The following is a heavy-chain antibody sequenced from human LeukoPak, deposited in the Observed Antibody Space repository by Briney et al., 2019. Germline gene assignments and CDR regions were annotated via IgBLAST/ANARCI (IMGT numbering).Heavy chain of an antibody. CDR3: ARGRPAVVDY. CDR1: GGSFSGYY. V-gene: IGHV4-34*01. D-gene: IGHD6-19*01. CDR2: INHSGST. J-gene: IGHJ4*02. Sequence: SETLSLTCAVYGGSFSGYYLSWIRQPTGKGLEWIGEINHSGSTNYNPSLKSRVTISVDTSKNQFSLKLSSVTAADTAVYYCARGRPAVVDYWGQGTLVTVSS.